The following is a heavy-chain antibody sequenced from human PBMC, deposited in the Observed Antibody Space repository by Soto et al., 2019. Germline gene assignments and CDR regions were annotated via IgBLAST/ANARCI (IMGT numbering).Heavy chain of an antibody. Sequence: EVQLLESGGGLVQPGGSLRLSCEVSGFTFTSYALSWVRQAPDKGLEWVSTIGISGDTYYADSVKGRFTISRDNSKNTLFLHMSSLRAEDTALYFCAKDGTTAGIHYYGMDLWGQGTTVTVSS. CDR2: IGISGDT. J-gene: IGHJ6*02. V-gene: IGHV3-23*01. CDR3: AKDGTTAGIHYYGMDL. CDR1: GFTFTSYA. D-gene: IGHD2-2*02.